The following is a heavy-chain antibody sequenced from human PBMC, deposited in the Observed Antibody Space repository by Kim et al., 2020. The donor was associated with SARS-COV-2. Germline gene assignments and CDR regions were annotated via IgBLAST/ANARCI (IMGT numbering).Heavy chain of an antibody. CDR3: ARVLVVRVVHVFHP. J-gene: IGHJ5*02. CDR2: IFYSGTT. CDR1: GGSITSGGYY. Sequence: SETLYLTCTVSGGSITSGGYYWSWIRQLPGKGLEWIGYIFYSGTTYYNPSLKSRLTVSLDTSKNQFSLRLTSVTAADTAVYYCARVLVVRVVHVFHPWGQGTLVTVSP. D-gene: IGHD6-6*01. V-gene: IGHV4-31*03.